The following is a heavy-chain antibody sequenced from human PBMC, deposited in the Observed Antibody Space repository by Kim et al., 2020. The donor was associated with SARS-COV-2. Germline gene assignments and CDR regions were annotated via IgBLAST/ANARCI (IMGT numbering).Heavy chain of an antibody. D-gene: IGHD6-13*01. CDR1: GGSFSGYY. CDR3: AREWRYSSSWLPPAHYYYYYGMDV. Sequence: SETLSLTCAVYGGSFSGYYWSWIRQPPGKGLEWIGEINHSGSTNYNPSLKSRVTISVDTSKNQFSLKLSSVSAADTAVYYCAREWRYSSSWLPPAHYYYYYGMDVWGQGTTVTVSS. CDR2: INHSGST. V-gene: IGHV4-34*01. J-gene: IGHJ6*02.